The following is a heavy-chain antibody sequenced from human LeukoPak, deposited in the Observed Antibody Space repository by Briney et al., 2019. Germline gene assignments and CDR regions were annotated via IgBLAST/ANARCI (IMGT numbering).Heavy chain of an antibody. J-gene: IGHJ3*01. D-gene: IGHD4-23*01. CDR3: ARNYGGYAFHL. Sequence: SETLSLTCTVSGGSISSYYCSWIRQPPGKGLEWLGYVSYSGSTNYDPSLKSRVTISIDTSKNHFSLKLSSVTAADTAVYFCARNYGGYAFHLWGQGTVVTVSS. V-gene: IGHV4-59*01. CDR1: GGSISSYY. CDR2: VSYSGST.